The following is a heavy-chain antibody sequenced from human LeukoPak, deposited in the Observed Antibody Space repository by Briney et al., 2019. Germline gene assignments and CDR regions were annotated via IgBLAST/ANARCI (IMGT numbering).Heavy chain of an antibody. Sequence: GGSLRLSCAASGFTFSSYSMNWVRQAPGKGLEWVSYISSSSSTIYYADSVKGRFTISRDIAKNSLYLQMNSLRAEDTAVYYCASLLWFGELSALFDYWGQGTLVTVSS. D-gene: IGHD3-10*01. CDR1: GFTFSSYS. CDR2: ISSSSSTI. J-gene: IGHJ4*02. CDR3: ASLLWFGELSALFDY. V-gene: IGHV3-48*01.